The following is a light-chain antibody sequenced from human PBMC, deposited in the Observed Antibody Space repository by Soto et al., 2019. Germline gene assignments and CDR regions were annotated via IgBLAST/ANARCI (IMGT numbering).Light chain of an antibody. J-gene: IGLJ3*02. CDR1: SSNIGSNY. CDR2: RNN. CDR3: AAWDDSLSGPV. Sequence: QSVLTQPPSASGTPGQRVTISCSGSSSNIGSNYVYWYQQLPGTAPKLLIYRNNQRPSGVPDRFSGSKSGTSASLAISGLRPEDEADYYCAAWDDSLSGPVLGGGTKPTVL. V-gene: IGLV1-47*01.